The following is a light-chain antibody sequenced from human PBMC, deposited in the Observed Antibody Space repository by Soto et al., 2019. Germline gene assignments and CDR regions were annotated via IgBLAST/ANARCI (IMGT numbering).Light chain of an antibody. J-gene: IGKJ1*01. V-gene: IGKV1-39*01. CDR2: RAS. CDR3: QQSYSSPPWT. CDR1: QTISTF. Sequence: DIQMTQSPSSLSASVGDRVTNSCRASQTISTFLNWYQQKPGTAPRLLIYRASSVNSGVPPRFSGSGSGRDFTLTISSLRPEDIATYFCQQSYSSPPWTFGQGTKVEV.